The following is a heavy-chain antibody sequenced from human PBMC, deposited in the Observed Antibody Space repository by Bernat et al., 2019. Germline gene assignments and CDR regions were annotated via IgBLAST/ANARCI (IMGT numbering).Heavy chain of an antibody. CDR3: ARVPRGCSGGSCYSSPDYYGMDV. D-gene: IGHD2-15*01. J-gene: IGHJ6*02. CDR2: IIPIFGTA. Sequence: QVQLVQSGAEVKKPGSSVKVSCKASGDTFSSYAISWVRQAPGQGLEWMGGIIPIFGTANYAQKFQGRVTITADESTSTAYMELSSLRSEDTAVYYCARVPRGCSGGSCYSSPDYYGMDVWGQGTTVTVSS. CDR1: GDTFSSYA. V-gene: IGHV1-69*01.